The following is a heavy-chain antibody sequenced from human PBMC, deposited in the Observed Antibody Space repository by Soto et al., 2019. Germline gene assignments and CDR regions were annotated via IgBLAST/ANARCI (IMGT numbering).Heavy chain of an antibody. J-gene: IGHJ5*02. Sequence: GESRKISCKGSGYSFTSYWISWVRQMPGKGLQWMGRIDPSDSYTNYSPSFQGHVTISAVKSISTAYLQWSSLKASDTAMYYCARHLITMNRAWFDPWGQGTLVTFSS. V-gene: IGHV5-10-1*01. CDR2: IDPSDSYT. CDR3: ARHLITMNRAWFDP. CDR1: GYSFTSYW. D-gene: IGHD3-3*01.